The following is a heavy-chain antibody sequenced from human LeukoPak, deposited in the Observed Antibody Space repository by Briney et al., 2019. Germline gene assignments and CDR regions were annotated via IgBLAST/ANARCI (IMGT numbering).Heavy chain of an antibody. J-gene: IGHJ3*02. CDR1: GFTFNNYA. D-gene: IGHD2-15*01. CDR3: ARKLGYCSGGTCYTPSRNAFDI. CDR2: IGAGGTYT. Sequence: GGSLRLSCAASGFTFNNYAMNWVRQAPGEGLQWVSGIGAGGTYTYYADSVKGRFTISRDNAKNSLYLQMNSLRDEDTAVYYCARKLGYCSGGTCYTPSRNAFDIWGQGTMVTVSS. V-gene: IGHV3-23*01.